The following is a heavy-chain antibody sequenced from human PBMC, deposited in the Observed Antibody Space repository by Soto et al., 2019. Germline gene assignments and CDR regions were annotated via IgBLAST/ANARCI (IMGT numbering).Heavy chain of an antibody. D-gene: IGHD2-2*01. J-gene: IGHJ6*02. V-gene: IGHV3-23*01. Sequence: EVQLSESGGGLVQPGGSLRLSCAASGFTFSYYTMSWVRQAPGKGLEWVSGISGSGDTIYYADSVKGRFTISRDNSKNTLYLQMNSRRADDTAVYSCADPVPAATHYDYYDMDVWGQGTTVTVSS. CDR2: ISGSGDTI. CDR3: ADPVPAATHYDYYDMDV. CDR1: GFTFSYYT.